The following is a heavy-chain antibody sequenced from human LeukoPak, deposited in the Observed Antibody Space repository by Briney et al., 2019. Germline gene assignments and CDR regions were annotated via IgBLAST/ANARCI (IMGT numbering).Heavy chain of an antibody. J-gene: IGHJ5*02. CDR2: IKSKTDGGTT. CDR3: TTDGSPQWLGFDP. D-gene: IGHD6-19*01. Sequence: PGGSLRLSCAASGFTFSSYGMHWVRQAPGKGLEWVGRIKSKTDGGTTDYAAPVKGRFTISRDDSKNTLYLQMNSLKTEDTAVYYCTTDGSPQWLGFDPWGQGTLVTVSS. CDR1: GFTFSSYG. V-gene: IGHV3-15*01.